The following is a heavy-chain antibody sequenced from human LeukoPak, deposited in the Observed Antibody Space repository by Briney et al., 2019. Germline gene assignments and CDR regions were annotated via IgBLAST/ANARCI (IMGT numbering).Heavy chain of an antibody. CDR3: ARVVVAKLETYYYYYYMDV. V-gene: IGHV4-39*07. CDR2: IYYSGST. J-gene: IGHJ6*03. Sequence: NPSETLSLTCTVSGGSISSSSYYWGWIRQPPGKGLEWIGSIYYSGSTYYNPSLKSRVTISVDTSKNQFSLKLSSVTAADTAVYYCARVVVAKLETYYYYYYMDVWRKGTTVTVSS. D-gene: IGHD2-21*01. CDR1: GGSISSSSYY.